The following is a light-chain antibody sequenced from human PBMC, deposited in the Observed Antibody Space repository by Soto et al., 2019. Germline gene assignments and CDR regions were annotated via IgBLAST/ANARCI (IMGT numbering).Light chain of an antibody. CDR2: DLN. V-gene: IGLV2-11*02. CDR3: CSYAGSTTSLL. Sequence: QSVLTQPHSVSGSPGQSVAISCTGTNSDVGAYNYVSWYQHHPGNAPKLIIYDLNKRPSGVPDRFSASKSGNTATLSISGRHLDDEADYYCCSYAGSTTSLLFGGGTKVTVL. J-gene: IGLJ2*01. CDR1: NSDVGAYNY.